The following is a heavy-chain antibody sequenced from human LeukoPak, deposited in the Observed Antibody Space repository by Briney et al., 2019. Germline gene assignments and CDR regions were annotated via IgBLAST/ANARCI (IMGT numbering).Heavy chain of an antibody. J-gene: IGHJ4*02. D-gene: IGHD5-24*01. CDR2: IRYDGSNK. V-gene: IGHV3-30*02. Sequence: PGGSLRLSCAASGFTFSSYGMHWVRQAPGKGLEWVAFIRYDGSNKYYADSVEGRFTISRDNSKNTLYLQMNSLRAEDTAVYYCAKDTGGRDGYNWALPSQLGFDYWGQGTLVTVSS. CDR1: GFTFSSYG. CDR3: AKDTGGRDGYNWALPSQLGFDY.